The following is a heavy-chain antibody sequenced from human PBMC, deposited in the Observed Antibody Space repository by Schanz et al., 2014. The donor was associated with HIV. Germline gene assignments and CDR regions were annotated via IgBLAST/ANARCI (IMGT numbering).Heavy chain of an antibody. J-gene: IGHJ4*02. Sequence: EVQLVESGGGLVKPGGSLRLSCAASGFTFSSYSMNWVRQAPGKGLEWVSVIYSGGTTYYADSVKGRFTISRDNSKNTLYLQMNSLRVDDTAVYYCARGGGSGSYFAGYHFDYWGQGTLVTVSS. V-gene: IGHV3-66*01. CDR2: IYSGGTT. CDR1: GFTFSSYS. CDR3: ARGGGSGSYFAGYHFDY. D-gene: IGHD1-26*01.